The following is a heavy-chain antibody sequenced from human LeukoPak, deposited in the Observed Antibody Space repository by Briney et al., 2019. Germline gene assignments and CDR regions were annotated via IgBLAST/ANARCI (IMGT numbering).Heavy chain of an antibody. V-gene: IGHV3-21*01. CDR3: ARALTTLTYEGY. J-gene: IGHJ4*02. D-gene: IGHD1-1*01. CDR2: ISGSNSYI. Sequence: GGSLRLSCAASGFTFSSYTMHWIRQAPGKGLEWVSSISGSNSYIFYADSVKGRFTVSRDNAKDSLYLQMNSLRTEDTAVYYCARALTTLTYEGYWGQGTLVTVSS. CDR1: GFTFSSYT.